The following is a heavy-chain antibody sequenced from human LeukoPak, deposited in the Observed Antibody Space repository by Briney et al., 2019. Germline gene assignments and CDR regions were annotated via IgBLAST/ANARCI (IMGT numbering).Heavy chain of an antibody. Sequence: QPGGSLRLSCAASGFTFTYYAMSWVRQAPGKGLEWVSGISGSGGSTYYADSVKGRFTISRDNSKNTLYLQMNSLRAEDTAVYYCAKSGYDSSGYQAEYWGQGTLVTVSS. V-gene: IGHV3-23*01. CDR3: AKSGYDSSGYQAEY. D-gene: IGHD3-22*01. CDR2: ISGSGGST. J-gene: IGHJ4*02. CDR1: GFTFTYYA.